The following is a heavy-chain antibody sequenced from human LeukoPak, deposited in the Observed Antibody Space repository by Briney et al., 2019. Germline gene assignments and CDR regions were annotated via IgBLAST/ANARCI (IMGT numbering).Heavy chain of an antibody. J-gene: IGHJ4*02. D-gene: IGHD2-2*01. V-gene: IGHV3-23*01. CDR1: GFTFSDYA. CDR3: TKRGCSSTTCYSNC. CDR2: ISSGGDT. Sequence: GGSLRLSCAASGFTFSDYAMSWVRQASGKGLEWVSAISSGGDTYYAESVKGRFTISRDNSKNTLSLQMSSLRAEDTAVYYCTKRGCSSTTCYSNCWGQGTLVTVAS.